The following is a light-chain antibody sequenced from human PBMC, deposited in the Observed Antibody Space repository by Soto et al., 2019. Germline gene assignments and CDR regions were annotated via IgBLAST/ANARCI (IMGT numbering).Light chain of an antibody. CDR1: SSDIGGYKY. V-gene: IGLV2-14*01. J-gene: IGLJ1*01. CDR3: SSYTSSSPYV. CDR2: EVT. Sequence: QSALTQPASVSGSPGQSITISCTGTSSDIGGYKYVSWYQQHPGKAPKLIIYEVTNRPSGVSDRFSGSKSGNTASLTISGLQAEDEADYYCSSYTSSSPYVFGTGTKVTVL.